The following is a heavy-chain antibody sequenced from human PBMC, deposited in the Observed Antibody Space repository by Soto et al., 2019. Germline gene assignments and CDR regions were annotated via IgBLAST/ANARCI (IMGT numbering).Heavy chain of an antibody. V-gene: IGHV3-73*01. CDR2: IRGKANNYAT. CDR3: TRHDL. CDR1: GFTFSGSA. J-gene: IGHJ4*02. Sequence: GGSLRLSCAASGFTFSGSAMHWVRQASGKGLEWVGRIRGKANNYATDYAASVKGRFTISRDDSRSTAYLQMNSLKTEDSAVYYCTRHDLWGQGTLVTVSS.